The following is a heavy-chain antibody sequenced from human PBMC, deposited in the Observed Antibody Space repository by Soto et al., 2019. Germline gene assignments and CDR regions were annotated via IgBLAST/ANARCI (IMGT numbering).Heavy chain of an antibody. Sequence: GGSLRLSCAASGFTFSSYWMHWVRQTPEKGLVWVSHIDSDGSSTTYADSVKGRFTISRDNAKSTLYLQMNSLRAEDTAVYYCVRDDFGLGIEYWGLGTLVTVSS. CDR1: GFTFSSYW. CDR3: VRDDFGLGIEY. V-gene: IGHV3-74*01. D-gene: IGHD1-26*01. J-gene: IGHJ4*02. CDR2: IDSDGSST.